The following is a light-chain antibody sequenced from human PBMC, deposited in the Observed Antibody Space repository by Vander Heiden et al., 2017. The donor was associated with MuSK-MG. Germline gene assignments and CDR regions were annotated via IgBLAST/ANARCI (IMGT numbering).Light chain of an antibody. CDR2: SNS. CDR1: SSHVGSNT. J-gene: IGLJ3*02. V-gene: IGLV1-44*01. Sequence: QSVLTQSPSASATPGQSVTIPCSGSSSHVGSNTVTWYQQLPGPAPKVLVYSNSQRRSGVPARFSGSKSGTSASLAISGLQAEDEADYYCAAWDASRNGWVFGGGTKLTVL. CDR3: AAWDASRNGWV.